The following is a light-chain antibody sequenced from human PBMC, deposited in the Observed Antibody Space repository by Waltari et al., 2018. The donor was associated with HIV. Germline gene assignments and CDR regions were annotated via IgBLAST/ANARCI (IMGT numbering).Light chain of an antibody. V-gene: IGLV2-14*01. CDR1: SSDVGGSHY. Sequence: QSALTQPASMSGSPGQSVTISCPGTSSDVGGSHYVSWSQQHPGKAPKRMISEVSNRPSGVSNRFSGSKSGNTASLTISGLQAEDEADYYCTSYTGSTTLYVVFGGGTKLTVL. CDR2: EVS. CDR3: TSYTGSTTLYVV. J-gene: IGLJ2*01.